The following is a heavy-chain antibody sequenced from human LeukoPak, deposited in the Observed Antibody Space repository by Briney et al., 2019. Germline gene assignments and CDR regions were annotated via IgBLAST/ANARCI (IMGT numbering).Heavy chain of an antibody. Sequence: EASVKVSCKASGYTFTDYFIYWVRQAPGQGLEWMGIINPSDISTRYAQKFQGRVTMTRDTSTSTVYMELSSLRSEDTAVYYCARDWGYASGSPTFDYWGQGTLVTVSS. J-gene: IGHJ4*02. CDR1: GYTFTDYF. CDR2: INPSDIST. D-gene: IGHD3-10*01. V-gene: IGHV1-46*01. CDR3: ARDWGYASGSPTFDY.